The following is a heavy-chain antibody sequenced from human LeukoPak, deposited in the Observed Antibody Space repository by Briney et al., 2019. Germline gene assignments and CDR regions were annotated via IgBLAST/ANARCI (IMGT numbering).Heavy chain of an antibody. CDR2: INAGNGNT. CDR1: GYIYTSYA. V-gene: IGHV1-3*01. D-gene: IGHD6-13*01. J-gene: IGHJ6*04. Sequence: GASVTVSCKASGYIYTSYAMHWVGQAPGQRLEGMGWINAGNGNTKYSQKFQGRVTITRDTSASTAYMELSSLRSEDTAVYYSARGYIAAAYYYGMDIWGKGTTVTVSS. CDR3: ARGYIAAAYYYGMDI.